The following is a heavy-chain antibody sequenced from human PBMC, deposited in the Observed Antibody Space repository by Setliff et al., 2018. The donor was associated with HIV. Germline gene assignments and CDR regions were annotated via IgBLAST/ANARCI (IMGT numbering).Heavy chain of an antibody. J-gene: IGHJ4*02. D-gene: IGHD1-26*01. CDR2: IYTSEST. V-gene: IGHV4-61*09. CDR3: ARGRGSY. CDR1: GGSINSDSYY. Sequence: SETLSLTCTVFGGSINSDSYYWSWIRQPAGKGLEWIGHIYTSESTNYNPSLKSRVTISVDTSKNQFSLKLSSVTAADTAVYYCARGRGSYWGQGTLVTVSS.